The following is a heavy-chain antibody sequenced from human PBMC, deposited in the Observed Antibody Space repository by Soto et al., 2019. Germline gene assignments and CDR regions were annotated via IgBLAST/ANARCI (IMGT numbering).Heavy chain of an antibody. J-gene: IGHJ6*02. Sequence: PSETLSLTCAVSGGSISSSNWWSWVCQPQGKGLEWIGEIYHSGSTNYNPSLKSRVTISVDKSKNQFSLKLSSVTAADTAVYYCARDRIAAAATYYYYYYAMDVWGQGTTVT. D-gene: IGHD6-13*01. CDR2: IYHSGST. CDR3: ARDRIAAAATYYYYYYAMDV. CDR1: GGSISSSNW. V-gene: IGHV4-4*02.